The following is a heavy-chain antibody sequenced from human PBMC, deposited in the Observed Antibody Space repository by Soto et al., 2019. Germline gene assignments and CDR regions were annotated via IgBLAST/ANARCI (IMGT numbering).Heavy chain of an antibody. CDR1: YW. Sequence: YWSWIRQPPGKGLEWMGIIYPGDSDTRYSPSFQGQVTISADKSISTAYLQWSSLKASDTAMYYCARLGPYYYYYYMDAWGKGTTVTVSS. CDR2: IYPGDSDT. J-gene: IGHJ6*03. CDR3: ARLGPYYYYYYMDA. V-gene: IGHV5-51*01.